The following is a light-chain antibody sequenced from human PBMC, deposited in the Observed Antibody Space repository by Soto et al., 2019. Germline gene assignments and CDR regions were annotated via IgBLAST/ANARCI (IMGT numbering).Light chain of an antibody. V-gene: IGKV1-39*01. J-gene: IGKJ4*01. Sequence: DIQMTQSPSSLSASVGDRVTITCRASQSISSYLNWYQQKPGKAPKLLLFAASSLQSGVPSRFSGSGSGTDFTLTISSLQPEDFATYYCQESYSSFRFGGGTKVDIK. CDR2: AAS. CDR3: QESYSSFR. CDR1: QSISSY.